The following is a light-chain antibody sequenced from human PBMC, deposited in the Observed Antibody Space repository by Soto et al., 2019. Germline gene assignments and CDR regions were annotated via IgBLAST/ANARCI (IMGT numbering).Light chain of an antibody. CDR1: SSNIGAGYD. Sequence: QSVLTQPPSVSGAPGQRVTISCTGSSSNIGAGYDVHWYQQLPGTAPKLLIYGNINRPSGVPDRFSGSKSGTSASLAITGLQAEDEADYYCQSSDSSLGGYVFGTGTKVTVL. V-gene: IGLV1-40*01. J-gene: IGLJ1*01. CDR2: GNI. CDR3: QSSDSSLGGYV.